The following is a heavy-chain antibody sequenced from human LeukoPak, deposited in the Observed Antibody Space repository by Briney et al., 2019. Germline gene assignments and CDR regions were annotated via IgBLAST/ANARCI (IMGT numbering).Heavy chain of an antibody. J-gene: IGHJ6*02. V-gene: IGHV4-61*05. CDR1: GGSISSGSYY. D-gene: IGHD5-12*01. Sequence: SETLSLTCTVSGGSISSGSYYWGWIRQPAGKGLEWIGEIYHSGSTNYNPSLKSRVTISVDKSKNQFSLKLSSVTAADTAVYYCARDFYMNSGYDSEWGSLRSGYYYYGMDVWGQGTTVTVSS. CDR3: ARDFYMNSGYDSEWGSLRSGYYYYGMDV. CDR2: IYHSGST.